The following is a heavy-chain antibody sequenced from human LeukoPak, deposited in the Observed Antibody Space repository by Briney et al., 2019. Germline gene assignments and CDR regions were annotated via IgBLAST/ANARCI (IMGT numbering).Heavy chain of an antibody. CDR3: AKDDSYYYDSSGYWMGY. CDR1: GFTFSSYW. Sequence: GGSLRLSCAASGFTFSSYWMSWVRQAPGKGLEWVAFIRYDGSNKYYADSVKGRFTISRDNSKNTLYLQMNSLRAEDTAVYYCAKDDSYYYDSSGYWMGYWGQGTLVTVSS. CDR2: IRYDGSNK. V-gene: IGHV3-30*02. D-gene: IGHD3-22*01. J-gene: IGHJ4*02.